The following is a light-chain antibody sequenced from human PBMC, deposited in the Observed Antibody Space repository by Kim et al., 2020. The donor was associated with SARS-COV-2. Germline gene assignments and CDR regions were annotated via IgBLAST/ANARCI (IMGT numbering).Light chain of an antibody. Sequence: EPDSISCRSSQSLLHRNGYNYLDWYVQKPGQSPQLLIYWGSYRASGVPDRFRGSGSGTDFKLEISRVEAEDVGVYYCMQPLQTQTFGQGTKV. CDR2: WGS. CDR3: MQPLQTQT. CDR1: QSLLHRNGYNY. J-gene: IGKJ1*01. V-gene: IGKV2-28*01.